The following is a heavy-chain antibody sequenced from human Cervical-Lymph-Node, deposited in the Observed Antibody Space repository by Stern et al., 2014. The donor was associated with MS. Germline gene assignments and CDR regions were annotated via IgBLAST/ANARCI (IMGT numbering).Heavy chain of an antibody. D-gene: IGHD5-24*01. CDR3: ARGRNGYNYLVDY. CDR2: VYYSGST. V-gene: IGHV4-59*01. CDR1: GASIRSYF. Sequence: VHLVESGPGLVKPSETLSLTCTVSGASIRSYFWTWIRQPPGRGLEWIGYVYYSGSTKYNPSLKSRVTISVDTSTNQFSLKLSSVTADDTAVYYCARGRNGYNYLVDYWGQGTLVAVSS. J-gene: IGHJ4*02.